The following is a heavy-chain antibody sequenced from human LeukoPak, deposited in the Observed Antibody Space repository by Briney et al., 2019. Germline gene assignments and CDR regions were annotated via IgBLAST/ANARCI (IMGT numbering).Heavy chain of an antibody. D-gene: IGHD3-3*01. J-gene: IGHJ5*02. V-gene: IGHV1-69*13. CDR1: GGTFISYA. Sequence: SVKVSCKASGGTFISYAISWVRRAPGQGLEWMGGIIPIFGTANYAQKFQGRVTITADESTSTAYMELSSLRSEDTAVYYCARLLRFSNWFDPWGQGTLVTVSS. CDR2: IIPIFGTA. CDR3: ARLLRFSNWFDP.